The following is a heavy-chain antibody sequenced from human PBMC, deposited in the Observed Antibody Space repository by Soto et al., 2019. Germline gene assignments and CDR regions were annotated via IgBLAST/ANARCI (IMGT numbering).Heavy chain of an antibody. V-gene: IGHV3-21*06. CDR1: GFTFSSYS. D-gene: IGHD3-10*01. CDR2: ISSGSNYT. CDR3: ARDFKESQYYYYCMDV. Sequence: EVQLVESGGGLVKPGGSLRLSCVVSGFTFSSYSMNWVRQAPGKGLEWVSSISSGSNYTYYADSVKGRFTISRDNAKNSVYLQMNSLRAEDTALYYCARDFKESQYYYYCMDVWGNGTTVTVSS. J-gene: IGHJ6*03.